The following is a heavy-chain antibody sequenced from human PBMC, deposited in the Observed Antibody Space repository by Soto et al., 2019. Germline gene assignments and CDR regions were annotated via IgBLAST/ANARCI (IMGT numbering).Heavy chain of an antibody. Sequence: GASVKVSCKASGYTFTSYGISWVRRAPAQGLEWMGWISAYNGNTNYAQKLQGRVTMTTDTSTSTAYMELRSLRSDDTAVYYCARVVTAKYYYYGMDVWGQGTTVTVSS. CDR3: ARVVTAKYYYYGMDV. D-gene: IGHD2-21*02. CDR1: GYTFTSYG. V-gene: IGHV1-18*01. J-gene: IGHJ6*02. CDR2: ISAYNGNT.